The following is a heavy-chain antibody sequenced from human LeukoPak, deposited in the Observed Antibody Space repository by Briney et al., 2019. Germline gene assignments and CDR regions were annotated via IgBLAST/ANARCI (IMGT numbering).Heavy chain of an antibody. Sequence: GGSLGLSCTASGLSFSSYNMNWVRQAPGKGPEWVAYITANNTTKYYADSVKGRFTISRDNAKESLFLQMNSLRAEDTAVYYCAAASAFSSSWRSWGQGTVVTVSS. D-gene: IGHD6-13*01. V-gene: IGHV3-48*01. CDR2: ITANNTTK. CDR1: GLSFSSYN. J-gene: IGHJ5*02. CDR3: AAASAFSSSWRS.